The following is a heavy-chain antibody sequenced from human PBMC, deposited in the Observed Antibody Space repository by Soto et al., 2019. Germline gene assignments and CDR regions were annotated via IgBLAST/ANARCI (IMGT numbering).Heavy chain of an antibody. CDR3: AKSTPYCSGGSCYYYDAFDI. Sequence: PGGSLRLSCAASGFTFSSYAMSWVRQAPGKGLEWVSAISGSGGSTYYADSVKGRFTISRDNSKNTLYLQMNSLRAEDTAVYYCAKSTPYCSGGSCYYYDAFDIWGQGTMVTVS. CDR2: ISGSGGST. D-gene: IGHD2-15*01. J-gene: IGHJ3*02. V-gene: IGHV3-23*01. CDR1: GFTFSSYA.